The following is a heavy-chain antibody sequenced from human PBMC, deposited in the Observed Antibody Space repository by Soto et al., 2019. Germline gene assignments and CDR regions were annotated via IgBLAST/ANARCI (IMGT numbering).Heavy chain of an antibody. J-gene: IGHJ4*02. V-gene: IGHV3-21*01. D-gene: IGHD3-22*01. CDR1: GFTFSSYS. CDR2: ISSSSSYI. CDR3: ATGEYYYHSSGYYYC. Sequence: EVQLVESGGGLVKPGGSLRLSCAASGFTFSSYSMNWVRQPPGTGLELVSSISSSSSYIYYADSVKGRFTISRDNAKSSLYLQMNSLRAEDTAVYYCATGEYYYHSSGYYYCWGQGTLVNVSS.